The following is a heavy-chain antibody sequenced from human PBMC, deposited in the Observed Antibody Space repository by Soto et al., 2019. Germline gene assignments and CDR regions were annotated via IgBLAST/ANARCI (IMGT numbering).Heavy chain of an antibody. J-gene: IGHJ4*02. V-gene: IGHV3-30*18. CDR1: GFTFSSYG. D-gene: IGHD3-10*01. Sequence: PGGSLRLSCAASGFTFSSYGMHWVRQAPGKGLEWVAVISYDGSNKYYADSVKGRFTISRDNSKNTLYLQMNSLRAEDTAVYYCAKDGYYYGSGSPPLYYFDYWGQGT. CDR3: AKDGYYYGSGSPPLYYFDY. CDR2: ISYDGSNK.